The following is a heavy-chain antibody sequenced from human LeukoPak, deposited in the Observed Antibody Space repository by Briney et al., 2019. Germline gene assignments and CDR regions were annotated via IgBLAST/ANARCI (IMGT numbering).Heavy chain of an antibody. J-gene: IGHJ3*02. V-gene: IGHV4-59*01. D-gene: IGHD1-20*01. CDR1: GGSISRYY. Sequence: SESLSLTCTVSGGSISRYYWSWVRQPPGKGLEYIGNIYYSGSTNYNPSLKSRVTISLDTSRSQFSLKLTSVTAADTAVYYCARELYNWNGRRHAIDIWGQGTMVTVSS. CDR3: ARELYNWNGRRHAIDI. CDR2: IYYSGST.